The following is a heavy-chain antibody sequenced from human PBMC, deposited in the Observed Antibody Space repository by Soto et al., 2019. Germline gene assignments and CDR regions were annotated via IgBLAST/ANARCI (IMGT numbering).Heavy chain of an antibody. D-gene: IGHD3-3*01. V-gene: IGHV1-69*13. J-gene: IGHJ5*02. CDR2: IIPIFGTA. CDR3: ARASSSTYYDFWSGLGNWFDP. Sequence: SVKVSCKASGGTFSSYAISWVREAPGQGLEWMGGIIPIFGTANYAQKFQGRVTITADESTSTAYMELSSLRSEDTAVYYCARASSSTYYDFWSGLGNWFDPWGQGTLVTVSS. CDR1: GGTFSSYA.